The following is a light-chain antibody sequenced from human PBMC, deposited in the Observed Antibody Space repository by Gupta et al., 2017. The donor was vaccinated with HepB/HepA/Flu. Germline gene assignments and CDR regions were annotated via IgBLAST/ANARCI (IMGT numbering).Light chain of an antibody. CDR3: QSYDSSMSGSVV. Sequence: QSVLTQPPSVSGAPGQRVTISCTGSSSNIGAGYDVHWYQQLPGTAPNLLIYGNSNRPSGVPDRFSGSKSGTSASPAITGLQAEDEADYYCQSYDSSMSGSVVFGGGTKLTGL. CDR1: SSNIGAGYD. V-gene: IGLV1-40*01. CDR2: GNS. J-gene: IGLJ2*01.